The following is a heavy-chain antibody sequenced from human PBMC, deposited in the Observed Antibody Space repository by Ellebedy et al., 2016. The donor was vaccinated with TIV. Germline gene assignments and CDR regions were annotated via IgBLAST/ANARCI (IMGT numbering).Heavy chain of an antibody. V-gene: IGHV3-53*01. Sequence: GESLKISCAASGFTVSRNYMSWVRQAPGKGLEWVSVIYSGGSTYYADSVKGRFTISRDNSKNTLFLQMNSLRAEDTAIYYCAKTVAMGYWGQGTLVTVSS. J-gene: IGHJ4*02. CDR3: AKTVAMGY. CDR2: IYSGGST. CDR1: GFTVSRNY. D-gene: IGHD5-12*01.